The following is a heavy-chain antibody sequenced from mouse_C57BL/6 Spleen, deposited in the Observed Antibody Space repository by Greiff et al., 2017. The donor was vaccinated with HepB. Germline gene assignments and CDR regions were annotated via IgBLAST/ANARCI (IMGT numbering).Heavy chain of an antibody. CDR1: GYSITSGYY. J-gene: IGHJ2*01. Sequence: DVKLQESGPGLVKPSQSLSLTCSVTGYSITSGYYWNWIRQFPGNKLEWMGYISYDGSNNYNPSLKNRISITRDTSKNQFFLKLNSVTTEDTATYYCASTYYSNYRFDYWGQGTTLTVSS. CDR2: ISYDGSN. V-gene: IGHV3-6*01. D-gene: IGHD2-5*01. CDR3: ASTYYSNYRFDY.